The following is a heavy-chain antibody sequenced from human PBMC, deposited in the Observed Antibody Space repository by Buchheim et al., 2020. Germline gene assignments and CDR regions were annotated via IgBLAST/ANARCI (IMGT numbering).Heavy chain of an antibody. Sequence: QVQLVQSGSELKNPGASVKVSCKASGYTFTSYAISWVRQAPGQGLEWMGWINMNTGSPMYGQAFAGRFVFSLDTSVSTAFLQISSLRAEDTAIYYCGRNYDGSAWLPFDYWGQGTL. D-gene: IGHD3-16*01. V-gene: IGHV7-4-1*02. CDR2: INMNTGSP. CDR3: GRNYDGSAWLPFDY. J-gene: IGHJ4*02. CDR1: GYTFTSYA.